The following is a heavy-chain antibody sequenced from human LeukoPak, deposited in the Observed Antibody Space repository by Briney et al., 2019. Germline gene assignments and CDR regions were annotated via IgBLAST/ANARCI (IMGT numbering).Heavy chain of an antibody. CDR1: GFNFSSYS. D-gene: IGHD3-22*01. V-gene: IGHV3-21*01. CDR2: ISSSSSFR. CDR3: ARESSGYFY. Sequence: GGSLRLSCAASGFNFSSYSMNWVRQAPGKGLEWVSSISSSSSFRYYADSVKGRFTISRDNAKNSLYLQMNSLGAEDTAVYYCARESSGYFYWGQGTLVTVSS. J-gene: IGHJ4*02.